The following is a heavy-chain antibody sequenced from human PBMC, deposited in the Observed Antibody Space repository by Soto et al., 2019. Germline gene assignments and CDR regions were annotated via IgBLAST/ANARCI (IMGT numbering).Heavy chain of an antibody. J-gene: IGHJ4*02. CDR1: GFTFSTYA. CDR3: AKGSVIVIAEFDY. V-gene: IGHV3-23*01. Sequence: EVQLLESGGGLVPPGGSPRLSCAASGFTFSTYAMGWVRQAPGKGLEWVSSISSAGRKVYYADSVKGRFSISRDNSKNTHSLQMNSLKVEDTAIYYCAKGSVIVIAEFDYWGQGILVTVS. CDR2: ISSAGRKV. D-gene: IGHD2-21*01.